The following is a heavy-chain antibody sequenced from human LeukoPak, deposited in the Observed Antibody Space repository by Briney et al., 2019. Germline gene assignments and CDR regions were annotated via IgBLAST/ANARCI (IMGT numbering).Heavy chain of an antibody. J-gene: IGHJ6*03. V-gene: IGHV4-34*01. CDR1: GGSFSGYY. CDR2: INHSGST. CDR3: ARVHRAYDILTGYYPGFYMDV. Sequence: PSETLSLTCAVYGGSFSGYYWSWIRQPPGKGLEWIGEINHSGSTNYNPSLKSRVTISVDTSKNQFSLKLSSVTAADTAVYYCARVHRAYDILTGYYPGFYMDVWGKGTTVTISS. D-gene: IGHD3-9*01.